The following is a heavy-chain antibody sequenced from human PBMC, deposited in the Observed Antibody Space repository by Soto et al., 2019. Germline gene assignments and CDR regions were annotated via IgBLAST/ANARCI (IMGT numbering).Heavy chain of an antibody. CDR3: ATDGPAAGNINFDY. D-gene: IGHD6-19*01. CDR2: ISGGNGNT. Sequence: ASVKVSCKASGYIFTKSAMHWVRQAPGQRLEWMGWISGGNGNTKYSPKLQGRVTITRDTSASTAYMELSSLRSEDTALYYCATDGPAAGNINFDYWGQGTLVTVSS. J-gene: IGHJ4*02. V-gene: IGHV1-3*01. CDR1: GYIFTKSA.